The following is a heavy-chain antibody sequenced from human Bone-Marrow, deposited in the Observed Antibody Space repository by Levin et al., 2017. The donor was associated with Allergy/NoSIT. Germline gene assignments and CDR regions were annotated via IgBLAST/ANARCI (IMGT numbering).Heavy chain of an antibody. J-gene: IGHJ4*02. CDR1: GDSISSSSYY. CDR3: ATNSGSYLRYFDF. Sequence: PSETLSLTCTVSGDSISSSSYYWGWIRQPPGKGLEWIGSFYYSGSTYLNPSLKSRVTISVDTSTNQFSLRPSSVTAADTAVYYCATNSGSYLRYFDFWGQGTLVTVSS. CDR2: FYYSGST. V-gene: IGHV4-39*01. D-gene: IGHD1-26*01.